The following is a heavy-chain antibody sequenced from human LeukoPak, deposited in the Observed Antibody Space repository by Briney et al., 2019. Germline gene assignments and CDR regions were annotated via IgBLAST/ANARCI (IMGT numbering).Heavy chain of an antibody. Sequence: GGSLRLSCAASGFTFDDYAKHWVRQATGKCLEWLSYFCGDGGSTYYADSVKGRFTISRDNSKNSLYLQMNSLRTEDTALYYCAKVNGRYYYYGMDVWGQGTTVTVSS. V-gene: IGHV3-43*02. CDR1: GFTFDDYA. CDR3: AKVNGRYYYYGMDV. CDR2: FCGDGGST. J-gene: IGHJ6*02.